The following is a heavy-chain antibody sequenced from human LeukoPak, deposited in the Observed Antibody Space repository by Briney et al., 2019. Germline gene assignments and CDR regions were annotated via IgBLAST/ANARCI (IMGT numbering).Heavy chain of an antibody. V-gene: IGHV3-33*08. D-gene: IGHD6-13*01. J-gene: IGHJ6*02. CDR1: GVTFRSYG. Sequence: GGSLRLSCAVSGVTFRSYGMHWVRQAPGKGLEWVAVICYDGSNKYYADSVKGRFTISRDNSKNTLYLQMNSLRAEDTAVYYCARDALIAEYGMDVWGQGTTVTVSS. CDR3: ARDALIAEYGMDV. CDR2: ICYDGSNK.